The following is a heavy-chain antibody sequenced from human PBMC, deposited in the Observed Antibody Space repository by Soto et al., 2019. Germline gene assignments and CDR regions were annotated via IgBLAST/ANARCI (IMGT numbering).Heavy chain of an antibody. J-gene: IGHJ1*01. Sequence: GGSLRLSCAASGFTFSSYAMSWVLQAPGKGLEWVSGISGSGDSTYYADSVKGRFTISRDNSKNTLYLQINSLRAEDTAVYYCAKGVPGTAVAATGYFQHWGQGTLVTVSS. V-gene: IGHV3-23*01. CDR3: AKGVPGTAVAATGYFQH. CDR1: GFTFSSYA. CDR2: ISGSGDST. D-gene: IGHD6-19*01.